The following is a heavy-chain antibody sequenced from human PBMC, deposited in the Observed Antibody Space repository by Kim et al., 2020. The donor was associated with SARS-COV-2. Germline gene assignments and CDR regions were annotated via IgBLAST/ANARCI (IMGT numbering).Heavy chain of an antibody. Sequence: ASVKVSCKASGYTFTGYYMHWVRQAPGQGLEWMGWINPNSGGTNYAQKFQGRVTMTRDTSISTAYMELSRLRSDDTAVYYCARVGGAATIKKGTYWYFDLWGRGTLVTVSS. V-gene: IGHV1-2*02. J-gene: IGHJ2*01. CDR2: INPNSGGT. CDR1: GYTFTGYY. D-gene: IGHD5-12*01. CDR3: ARVGGAATIKKGTYWYFDL.